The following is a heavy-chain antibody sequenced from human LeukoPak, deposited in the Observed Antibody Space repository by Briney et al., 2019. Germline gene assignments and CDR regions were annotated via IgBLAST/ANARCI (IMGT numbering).Heavy chain of an antibody. D-gene: IGHD6-13*01. Sequence: ASVKVSCKASGYTFTSHYMHWVRQAPGQGLEWMGIINPSGGSTSYAQKFQGRVTMTRDTSTSTVYMERSSLRSEDTAVYYCARDPHADSSSWLNWGQGTLVTVSS. CDR3: ARDPHADSSSWLN. CDR2: INPSGGST. CDR1: GYTFTSHY. J-gene: IGHJ4*02. V-gene: IGHV1-46*01.